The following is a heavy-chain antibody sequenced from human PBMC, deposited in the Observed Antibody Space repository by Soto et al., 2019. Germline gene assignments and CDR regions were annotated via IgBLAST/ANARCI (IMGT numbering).Heavy chain of an antibody. CDR2: ISADNGNT. CDR3: ARQPYSSGWPRGRELDY. D-gene: IGHD6-19*01. CDR1: GYTFTSYG. V-gene: IGHV1-18*01. Sequence: QVQLVQSGAEVKNPGASVKVSCKASGYTFTSYGISWVRQAPGQGFEWMGRISADNGNTNSAQKFQGRVSMTRDTSTSTAYMELRSLRSDDTAVYYCARQPYSSGWPRGRELDYWGQGTLVTVSS. J-gene: IGHJ4*02.